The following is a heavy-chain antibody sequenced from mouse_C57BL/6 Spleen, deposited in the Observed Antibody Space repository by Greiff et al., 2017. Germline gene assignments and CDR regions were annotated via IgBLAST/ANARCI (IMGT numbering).Heavy chain of an antibody. Sequence: QVQLQQPGAELVRPGTSVKLSCKASGYTFTSYWMHWVKQRPGQGLEWIGVIDPSDSYTNYNQKFKGKATLTVDTSSSTAYMQHSSLTSEDSAVDYCARSGTAQATFAYWGQGTLVTVSA. CDR1: GYTFTSYW. J-gene: IGHJ3*01. CDR2: IDPSDSYT. D-gene: IGHD3-2*02. V-gene: IGHV1-59*01. CDR3: ARSGTAQATFAY.